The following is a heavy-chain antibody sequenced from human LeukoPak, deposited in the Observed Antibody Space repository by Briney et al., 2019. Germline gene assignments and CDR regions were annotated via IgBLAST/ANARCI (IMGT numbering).Heavy chain of an antibody. CDR3: ARGQGTVTTH. CDR1: VGPFRGYY. D-gene: IGHD4-11*01. Sequence: WVTLSLPCAVSVGPFRGYYWPWMRQPPGRAVECLGEINHSGSANYNPSLMSRVTISLDTSKNHFSLNLSSVTAADTAVYYCARGQGTVTTHWGQGTLVTVSS. V-gene: IGHV4-34*01. J-gene: IGHJ4*02. CDR2: INHSGSA.